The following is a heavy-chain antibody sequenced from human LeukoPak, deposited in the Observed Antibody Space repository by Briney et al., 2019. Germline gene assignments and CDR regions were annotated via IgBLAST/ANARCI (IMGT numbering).Heavy chain of an antibody. CDR3: AKFLPTHIVVANYYFDY. V-gene: IGHV3-23*01. Sequence: GGSLRLSCAASGFTFSSYAMSWARQAPGKGLEWVSAISGSGGSTYYADSVKGRFTISRDNSKNTLYLQMNSLRAEDTAVYYCAKFLPTHIVVANYYFDYWGQGTLVTVSS. D-gene: IGHD2-21*01. CDR1: GFTFSSYA. J-gene: IGHJ4*02. CDR2: ISGSGGST.